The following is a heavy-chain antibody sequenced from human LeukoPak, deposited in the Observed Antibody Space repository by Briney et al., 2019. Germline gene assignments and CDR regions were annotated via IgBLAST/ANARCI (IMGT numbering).Heavy chain of an antibody. Sequence: ASVKVSCKASGYTFTGYYMHWVRQAPGQGLEWMGWINPNSGGTNYAQKFQGRVTMTRDTSISTAYMELSRLRSDDTAVYYCARDANFYDSSGYYSSYFDYWGQGTLVTVSS. D-gene: IGHD3-22*01. J-gene: IGHJ4*02. CDR1: GYTFTGYY. CDR2: INPNSGGT. CDR3: ARDANFYDSSGYYSSYFDY. V-gene: IGHV1-2*02.